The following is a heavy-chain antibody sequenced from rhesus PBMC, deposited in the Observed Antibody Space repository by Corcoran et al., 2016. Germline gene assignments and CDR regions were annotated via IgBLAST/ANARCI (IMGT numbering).Heavy chain of an antibody. CDR2: IRSKSNNDET. J-gene: IGHJ4*01. CDR1: GFTFSSSA. D-gene: IGHD1-26*01. V-gene: IGHV3-118*01. Sequence: EVQLVESGGGLVQPGGSLRLSFAASGFTFSSSALHWVRHASVKVLEWVGLIRSKSNNDETGYAASVKGRFTISRDDSKNTAYLQMNSLKTEDTAVYYCVNWNYGYWGQGVLVTVSS. CDR3: VNWNYGY.